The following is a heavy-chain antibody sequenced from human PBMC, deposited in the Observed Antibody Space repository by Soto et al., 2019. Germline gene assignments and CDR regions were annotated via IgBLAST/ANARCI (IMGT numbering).Heavy chain of an antibody. CDR1: GGPISSYY. CDR2: IYYSGST. V-gene: IGHV4-59*08. Sequence: SETLSLTCTVSGGPISSYYWSWIRQPPGKGLEWIGYIYYSGSTNYNPSLKSRVTISVDTSKNQFSLKLSSVTAADTAVYYCARGMDRSYYYYGMDVWGQGTTVTVSS. J-gene: IGHJ6*02. CDR3: ARGMDRSYYYYGMDV. D-gene: IGHD1-20*01.